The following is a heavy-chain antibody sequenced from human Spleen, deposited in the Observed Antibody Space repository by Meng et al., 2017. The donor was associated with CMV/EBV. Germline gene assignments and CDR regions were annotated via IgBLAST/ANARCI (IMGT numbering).Heavy chain of an antibody. CDR3: VRVNRGYYGLYFDY. V-gene: IGHV3-74*01. J-gene: IGHJ4*02. CDR1: GFTFSSYW. Sequence: GGSLRLSCAASGFTFSSYWMHWVRQAPGKGLVWVSRINSDGSSTTNADSVKGRFTISRDNAKNTLYLQMNSLRAEDTAVYYCVRVNRGYYGLYFDYWGQGTLVTVSS. D-gene: IGHD3-22*01. CDR2: INSDGSST.